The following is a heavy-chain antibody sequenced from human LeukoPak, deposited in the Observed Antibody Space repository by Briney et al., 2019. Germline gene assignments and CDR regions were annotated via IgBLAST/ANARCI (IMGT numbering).Heavy chain of an antibody. CDR2: IKQDGSEK. D-gene: IGHD5-18*01. Sequence: GGSLRLSCAVSGFTFSSYWMSWVRQAPGKGLEWVANIKQDGSEKYYVDSVKGRFTISRDNAKNSLYLQMNSLRAEDTAVYYCARVGSYDGMDVWGQGTTVTVSS. J-gene: IGHJ6*02. CDR3: ARVGSYDGMDV. V-gene: IGHV3-7*01. CDR1: GFTFSSYW.